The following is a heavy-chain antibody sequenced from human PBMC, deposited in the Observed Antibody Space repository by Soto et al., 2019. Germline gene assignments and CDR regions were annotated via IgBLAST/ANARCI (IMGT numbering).Heavy chain of an antibody. Sequence: ASVKVSCKVSGYTLTELSMHWVRQAPGKGLEWMGGFDPEDGETIYAQKFQGRVTMTADTSTDTAYMELRGLRSDDTAVYYCARVRQLVGYFYYYMDVWGKGTTVTVSS. V-gene: IGHV1-24*01. CDR3: ARVRQLVGYFYYYMDV. J-gene: IGHJ6*03. CDR1: GYTLTELS. D-gene: IGHD6-6*01. CDR2: FDPEDGET.